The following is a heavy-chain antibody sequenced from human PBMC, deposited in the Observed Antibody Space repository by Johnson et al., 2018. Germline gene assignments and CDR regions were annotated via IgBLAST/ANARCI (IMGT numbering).Heavy chain of an antibody. CDR2: IWSDGRTK. D-gene: IGHD3-10*01. CDR1: GFTFSRYG. J-gene: IGHJ3*02. CDR3: ATDAGAAAFDI. Sequence: QVQLQESGGGVVQPGRSLRLSCAASGFTFSRYGMHWVRQAPGKGLEWVAVIWSDGRTKDYTDSVKGRFTISRDNSNNMLYLQMNSLRAEDQAMFYCATDAGAAAFDIWGQGTMVTVSS. V-gene: IGHV3-33*01.